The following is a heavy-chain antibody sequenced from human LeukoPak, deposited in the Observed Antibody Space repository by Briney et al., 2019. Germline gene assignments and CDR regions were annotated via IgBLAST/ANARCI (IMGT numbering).Heavy chain of an antibody. Sequence: ASVKVSCKASGYTSTSYGISWVRQAPGQGLEWMGWINPNSGGTNYAQKFQGRVTMTRDTSISTAYMELSRLRSGDTAVYYCARGLSSGYYVDYWGQGTLVTVSS. V-gene: IGHV1-2*02. CDR3: ARGLSSGYYVDY. J-gene: IGHJ4*02. CDR2: INPNSGGT. D-gene: IGHD3-22*01. CDR1: GYTSTSYG.